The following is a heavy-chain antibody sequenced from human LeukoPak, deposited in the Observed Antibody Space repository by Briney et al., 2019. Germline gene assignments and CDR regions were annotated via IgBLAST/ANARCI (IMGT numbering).Heavy chain of an antibody. Sequence: SETLSLTCAVSGGSISSSNWWSWVRQPPGKGLEWIGEIYHSGSTNYNPSLKSRVTISVDKSKNQFSLKLSSVTAADTAVYYCTSRYDSSANWFDPWGQGTLVTVSS. V-gene: IGHV4-4*02. J-gene: IGHJ5*02. CDR1: GGSISSSNW. CDR2: IYHSGST. CDR3: TSRYDSSANWFDP. D-gene: IGHD3-22*01.